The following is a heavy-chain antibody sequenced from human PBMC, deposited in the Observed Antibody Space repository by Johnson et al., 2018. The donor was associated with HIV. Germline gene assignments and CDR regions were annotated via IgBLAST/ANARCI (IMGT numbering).Heavy chain of an antibody. D-gene: IGHD1-26*01. CDR2: ISYDGSNK. V-gene: IGHV3-30*04. J-gene: IGHJ3*02. CDR1: GLTFSSYA. Sequence: QMLLVESGGGVVQPGRSLRLSCAASGLTFSSYAMHWVRQAPCKGLEWVAVISYDGSNKYYADYVKGRFTISRDNSKNTLYVQMNSLRAEDTAVYYCARVMGATQVMGAFDIWGQGTMVTVSS. CDR3: ARVMGATQVMGAFDI.